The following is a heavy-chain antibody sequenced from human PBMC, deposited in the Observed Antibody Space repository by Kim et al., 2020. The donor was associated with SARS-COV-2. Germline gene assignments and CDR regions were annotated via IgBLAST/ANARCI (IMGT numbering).Heavy chain of an antibody. CDR3: ARERFDYYGSGSFGWFDP. V-gene: IGHV1-69*13. CDR2: IIPIFGTA. CDR1: GGTFSSYA. D-gene: IGHD3-10*01. J-gene: IGHJ5*02. Sequence: SVKVSCKASGGTFSSYAISWVRQAPGQGLEWMGGIIPIFGTANYAQKFQGRVTITADESTSTAYMELSRLRSEDTAVYYCARERFDYYGSGSFGWFDPWGQGTLVTVSS.